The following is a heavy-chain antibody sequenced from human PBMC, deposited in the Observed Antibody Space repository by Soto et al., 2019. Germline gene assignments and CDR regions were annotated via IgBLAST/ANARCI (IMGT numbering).Heavy chain of an antibody. CDR3: ARRGDSPWIQLWPTYYGMDV. Sequence: ASVKVSCKASGYTFTSYGISWVRQAPGQGLEWMGWISAYNGNTNYAQKLQGRVTMTTDTSTSTAYMELRSLRSDDTAVYYCARRGDSPWIQLWPTYYGMDVWGQGTTVTVSS. D-gene: IGHD5-18*01. J-gene: IGHJ6*02. CDR1: GYTFTSYG. CDR2: ISAYNGNT. V-gene: IGHV1-18*01.